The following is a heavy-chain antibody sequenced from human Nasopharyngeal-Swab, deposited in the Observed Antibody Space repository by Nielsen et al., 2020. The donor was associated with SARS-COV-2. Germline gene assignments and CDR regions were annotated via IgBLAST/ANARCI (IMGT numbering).Heavy chain of an antibody. Sequence: GGSLTLSCAASGFTFSNYCMHWVRQAPGKGLEWVAVIWYDGSNKYYADSVKGRFTISRDNSKNTVYLQMSSLRGEDTAVYYCAAAPSGDYGGYWGQGTLVTVSS. CDR3: AAAPSGDYGGY. CDR1: GFTFSNYC. CDR2: IWYDGSNK. D-gene: IGHD4-23*01. J-gene: IGHJ4*02. V-gene: IGHV3-33*01.